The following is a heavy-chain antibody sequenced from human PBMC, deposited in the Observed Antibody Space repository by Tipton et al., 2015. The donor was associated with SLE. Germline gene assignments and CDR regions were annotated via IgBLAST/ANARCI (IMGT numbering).Heavy chain of an antibody. CDR1: GFTFSSYE. Sequence: SLRLSCAASGFTFSSYEMNWVRQAPGKGLGWVSYISSSGSTIYYADSVKGRFTISRDNAKNSLYLQMNSLRAEDTAVYYCARGEYYYGSGSILFRRYMDVWGEGTTVAVAS. D-gene: IGHD3-10*01. J-gene: IGHJ6*03. CDR2: ISSSGSTI. V-gene: IGHV3-48*03. CDR3: ARGEYYYGSGSILFRRYMDV.